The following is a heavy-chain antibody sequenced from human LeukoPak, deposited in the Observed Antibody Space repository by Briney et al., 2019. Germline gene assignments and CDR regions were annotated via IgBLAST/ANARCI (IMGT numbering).Heavy chain of an antibody. J-gene: IGHJ4*02. V-gene: IGHV4-59*01. Sequence: SETLSLTCTVSGGSISSYYWSWIRQPPGKGLEWIGYIYYSGSTNYNPSLKSRVTISVDTSKNQFSLKLSSVTAADTAVYYCASITMVRGHYFDYWGQGTLVTVSS. CDR3: ASITMVRGHYFDY. CDR2: IYYSGST. CDR1: GGSISSYY. D-gene: IGHD3-10*01.